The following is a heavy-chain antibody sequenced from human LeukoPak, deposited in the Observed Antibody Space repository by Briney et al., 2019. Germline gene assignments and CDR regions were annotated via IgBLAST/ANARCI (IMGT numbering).Heavy chain of an antibody. CDR2: ISYDGSNK. Sequence: GGSLRLSCAASGFTFSSYAMHWVRQAPGKGLEWVAVISYDGSNKYYADSVKGRFTISRDDSKNTLYLRMNSLRAEDTAVYYCARAGIYGSGSLDAFDIWGQGTMVTVSS. D-gene: IGHD3-10*01. J-gene: IGHJ3*02. CDR3: ARAGIYGSGSLDAFDI. CDR1: GFTFSSYA. V-gene: IGHV3-30*14.